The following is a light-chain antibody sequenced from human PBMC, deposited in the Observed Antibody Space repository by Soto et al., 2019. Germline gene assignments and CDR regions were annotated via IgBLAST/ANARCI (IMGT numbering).Light chain of an antibody. Sequence: QSALTPPASVSGSPGQSITISCTGTSSDVGGYNYVSWYQQHPGKAPKLMIYDVSNRPSGVSNRFSGSKSGNTASLTISGLQAEDEADYYCSSYTSSSTLAFGGGTKVTVL. CDR3: SSYTSSSTLA. J-gene: IGLJ2*01. V-gene: IGLV2-14*01. CDR2: DVS. CDR1: SSDVGGYNY.